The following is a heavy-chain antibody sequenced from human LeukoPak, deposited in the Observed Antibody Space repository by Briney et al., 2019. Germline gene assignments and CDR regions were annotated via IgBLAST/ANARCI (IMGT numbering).Heavy chain of an antibody. J-gene: IGHJ6*04. CDR1: GFNFSSYW. D-gene: IGHD3-10*02. CDR2: ISSSSSYI. V-gene: IGHV3-21*01. Sequence: GGSLRLSCAASGFNFSSYWMNWVRQAPGKGLEWVSSISSSSSYIYYADSVKGRFTISRDNAKNSLYLQMNSLRAEDTAVYYCAELGITMIGGVWGKGTTVTISS. CDR3: AELGITMIGGV.